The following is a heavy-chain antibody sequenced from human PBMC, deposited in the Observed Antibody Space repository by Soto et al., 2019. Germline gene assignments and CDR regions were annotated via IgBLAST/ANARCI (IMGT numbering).Heavy chain of an antibody. CDR2: ISWDGGST. CDR3: AKGPQVAGTDYYYYYGMDV. Sequence: VGSLRLSCAASGFTFDDYAMHWVRQAPGKGLEWVSLISWDGGSTYYADSVKGRFTISRGNSKNSLYLQMNSLRAEDTALYYCAKGPQVAGTDYYYYYGMDVWGQGTTVTVSS. V-gene: IGHV3-43D*04. CDR1: GFTFDDYA. J-gene: IGHJ6*02. D-gene: IGHD6-19*01.